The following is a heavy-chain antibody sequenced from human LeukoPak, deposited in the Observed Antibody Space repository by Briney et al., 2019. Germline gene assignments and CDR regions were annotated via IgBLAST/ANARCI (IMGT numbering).Heavy chain of an antibody. CDR2: IYTSGST. V-gene: IGHV4-4*07. J-gene: IGHJ3*02. D-gene: IGHD2-21*02. CDR3: ARADTCGGDCPDAFDI. CDR1: GGSISSYY. Sequence: SETLSLTCTVSGGSISSYYWSWIRQPAGKGLEWIGRIYTSGSTNYNPSLKSRVTMSVDTSKNQFSLKLSSVTAADTAVYYCARADTCGGDCPDAFDIWGQGTIVTVSS.